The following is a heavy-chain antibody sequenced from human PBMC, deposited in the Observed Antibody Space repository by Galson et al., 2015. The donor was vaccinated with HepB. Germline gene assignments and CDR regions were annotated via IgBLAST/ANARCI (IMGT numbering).Heavy chain of an antibody. D-gene: IGHD2-2*01. J-gene: IGHJ4*02. CDR2: LTSDGGST. V-gene: IGHV3-23*01. CDR1: GFTFSTYA. CDR3: AKVGPRDCTSTSCYFDS. Sequence: SLRLSCAASGFTFSTYAMSWVRQAPGEGLEWVSALTSDGGSTFYADSVEGRFTISRDNSKSTLYLQMNNLRAEDTAVYFCAKVGPRDCTSTSCYFDSWGQGTLVTVSS.